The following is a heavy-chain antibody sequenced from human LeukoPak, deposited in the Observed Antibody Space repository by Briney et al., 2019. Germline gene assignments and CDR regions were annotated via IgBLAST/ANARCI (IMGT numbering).Heavy chain of an antibody. V-gene: IGHV3-7*01. CDR3: ARERWDLISNKYYYYGLDV. CDR2: MRRDGNEI. D-gene: IGHD1-26*01. Sequence: PGGSLRLSCSASGFTFSTYWMSWVRQAPGKGLEWVANMRRDGNEIYYLDSVRGRFTISRDNAKNSLYLQMNSLRAEDTAVYYCARERWDLISNKYYYYGLDVWGQGTTVTVSS. J-gene: IGHJ6*02. CDR1: GFTFSTYW.